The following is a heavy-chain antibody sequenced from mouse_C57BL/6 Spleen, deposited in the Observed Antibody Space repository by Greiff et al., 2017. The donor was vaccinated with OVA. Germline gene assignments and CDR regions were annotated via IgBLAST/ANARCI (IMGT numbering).Heavy chain of an antibody. D-gene: IGHD2-12*01. CDR3: AGYSDYVDY. CDR1: GYTFTRYW. J-gene: IGHJ2*01. CDR2: IFPSDSDT. Sequence: QVQLQQSGAELVMPGASVKLSCKASGYTFTRYWMHWVKQRPGHGLEWIGEIFPSDSDTNYNQQFKGKATLTAATSSSPAYMQLSSLTSEDSAVYYCAGYSDYVDYGGQGTTLTVSS. V-gene: IGHV1-69*01.